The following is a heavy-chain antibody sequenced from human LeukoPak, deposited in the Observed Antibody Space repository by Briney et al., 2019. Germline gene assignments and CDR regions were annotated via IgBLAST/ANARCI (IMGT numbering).Heavy chain of an antibody. CDR3: ATGNSWQGQIDY. Sequence: GGSLRLSCAASGFTFNRHGMNWVRQAPGKGLEWVSGISPSGDILYYADSVKGRFTISRDNSKNTLYLQMNSLRAEDTAVYYCATGNSWQGQIDYWGQGTLVTVSS. J-gene: IGHJ4*02. D-gene: IGHD7-27*01. CDR1: GFTFNRHG. V-gene: IGHV3-23*01. CDR2: ISPSGDIL.